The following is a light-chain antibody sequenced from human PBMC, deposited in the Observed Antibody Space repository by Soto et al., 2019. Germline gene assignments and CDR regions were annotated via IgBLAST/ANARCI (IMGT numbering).Light chain of an antibody. CDR1: MRDVGAYNL. V-gene: IGLV2-14*01. CDR3: SSYTSKSSLI. J-gene: IGLJ2*01. CDR2: EVR. Sequence: QSALTQPGSVSGSPGQSITIYCAGTMRDVGAYNLVSWYQQHPGRAPQLIIYEVRNRPSGISFRFSGSKSGNTASLTISGLQAEDDADYYCSSYTSKSSLIFGGGTKVTVL.